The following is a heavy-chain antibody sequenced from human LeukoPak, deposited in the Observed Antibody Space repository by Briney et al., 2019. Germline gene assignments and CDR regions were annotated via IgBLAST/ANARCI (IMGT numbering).Heavy chain of an antibody. Sequence: SETLSLTCTVSGGSLSSYYWSWIRQPPGKGLEWIAYIYSSGSAAKYNPSLKSRVTISVDTSKNQFPLKLGSLTAADTAVYYCARQVNIYVYFDNWGQGTLVTVSS. D-gene: IGHD3-3*01. V-gene: IGHV4-59*08. J-gene: IGHJ4*02. CDR1: GGSLSSYY. CDR2: IYSSGSAA. CDR3: ARQVNIYVYFDN.